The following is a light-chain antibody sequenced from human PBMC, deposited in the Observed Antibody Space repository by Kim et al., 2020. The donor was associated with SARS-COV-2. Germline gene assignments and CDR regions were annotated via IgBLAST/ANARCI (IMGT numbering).Light chain of an antibody. CDR1: SSNIGKNY. V-gene: IGLV1-51*01. J-gene: IGLJ2*01. Sequence: GQKVTIACSGSSSNIGKNYVSWYQQLPKTAPNLLMYDNNERPSGIPDRFSGSKSGTSATLGITGLQTGDEADYYCGTWDSSLSAVVFGGGTQLTVL. CDR3: GTWDSSLSAVV. CDR2: DNN.